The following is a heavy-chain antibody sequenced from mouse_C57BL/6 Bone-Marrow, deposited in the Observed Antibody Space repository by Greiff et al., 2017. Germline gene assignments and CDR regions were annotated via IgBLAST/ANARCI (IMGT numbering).Heavy chain of an antibody. CDR1: GYTFTSYW. CDR2: IHPNSGST. Sequence: QVQLQQPGAELVKPGASVKLSCKASGYTFTSYWMHWVKQRPGQGLGWIGMIHPNSGSTNYNEKFKSKATLTVNKSSSTAYMQLSSLTSEYSAVYSCARRRYYGSSSPWFAYWGQGTLVTVSA. V-gene: IGHV1-64*01. D-gene: IGHD1-1*01. J-gene: IGHJ3*01. CDR3: ARRRYYGSSSPWFAY.